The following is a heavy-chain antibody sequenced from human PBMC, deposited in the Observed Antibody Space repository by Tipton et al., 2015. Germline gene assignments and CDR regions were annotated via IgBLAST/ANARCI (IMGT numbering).Heavy chain of an antibody. CDR2: IKQDGSEK. CDR3: AREAFYFDSGSPLPTPYGMDV. V-gene: IGHV3-7*01. D-gene: IGHD3-10*01. CDR1: GFTFSTYW. Sequence: GSLRLSCAASGFTFSTYWMSWVRQAPGKGLEWVANIKQDGSEKYYVDSVKGRFTISRDNAKNSLYLQMSSLRAEDTAVYYCAREAFYFDSGSPLPTPYGMDVWGQGTTVTVSS. J-gene: IGHJ6*02.